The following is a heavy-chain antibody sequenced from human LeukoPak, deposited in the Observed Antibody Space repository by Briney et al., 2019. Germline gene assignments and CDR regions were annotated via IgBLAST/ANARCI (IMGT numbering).Heavy chain of an antibody. J-gene: IGHJ4*02. V-gene: IGHV1-18*01. CDR2: ISAYNGNT. CDR3: AREKNYYDSSGYSIDY. CDR1: GYTFTSYG. D-gene: IGHD3-22*01. Sequence: ASVKVSCKASGYTFTSYGISWVRQAPGQGLEWMGWISAYNGNTNYAQKLQGRVTMTTDTSTSTAYMELRSLRSDDTAVYYCAREKNYYDSSGYSIDYWGQGTLVTVSS.